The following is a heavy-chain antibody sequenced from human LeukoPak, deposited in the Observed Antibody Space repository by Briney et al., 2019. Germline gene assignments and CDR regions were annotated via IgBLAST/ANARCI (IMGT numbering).Heavy chain of an antibody. CDR1: GGSISSGSYY. Sequence: KPSETLSLTCTVSGGSISSGSYYWGWLRQPPGKGLEWIASIYYSGSTYYNPSLKSRVTISVDTSKNQFSLKLSSVTAADTAMYYCARHDFGENWFDPWGQGTLVTVSS. J-gene: IGHJ5*02. D-gene: IGHD3-10*01. CDR3: ARHDFGENWFDP. V-gene: IGHV4-39*01. CDR2: IYYSGST.